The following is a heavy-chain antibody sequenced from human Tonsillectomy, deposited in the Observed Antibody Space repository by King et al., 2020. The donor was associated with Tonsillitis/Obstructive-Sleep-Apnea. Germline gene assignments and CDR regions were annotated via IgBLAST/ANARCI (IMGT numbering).Heavy chain of an antibody. Sequence: QLVQSGAEVKKTGSSVKVSCKASGGTFSSFVISWVRQAPGQGLEWMGRVIPTLGIGKYAQKFQGRVTISEDKSTTTAYMELSSLRSEDTAVYYCAGEGTGRGSWGYNWFDSWGQGTLVTVSS. J-gene: IGHJ5*01. V-gene: IGHV1-69*09. CDR2: VIPTLGIG. CDR3: AGEGTGRGSWGYNWFDS. CDR1: GGTFSSFV. D-gene: IGHD3-10*01.